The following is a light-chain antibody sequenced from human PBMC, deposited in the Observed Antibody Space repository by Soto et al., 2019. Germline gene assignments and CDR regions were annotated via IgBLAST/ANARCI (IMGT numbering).Light chain of an antibody. V-gene: IGKV3-20*01. CDR3: QQYLSSPPYG. CDR1: QTISSY. CDR2: AAS. Sequence: EIVLTQSPGTLSLSPGERATLSCRASQTISSYLAWYQHKPVQAPRLLIYAASSRATDIPDRVSGSGSGTDLTLTIGRLEPEDFAVYYCQQYLSSPPYGFGQGTKLEIK. J-gene: IGKJ2*03.